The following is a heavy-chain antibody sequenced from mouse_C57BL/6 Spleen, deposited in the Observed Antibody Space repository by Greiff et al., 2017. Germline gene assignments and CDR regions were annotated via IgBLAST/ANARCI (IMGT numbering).Heavy chain of an antibody. D-gene: IGHD2-3*01. J-gene: IGHJ4*01. CDR2: IRSKSNNYAT. V-gene: IGHV10-1*01. CDR3: VRHGVYDGSYAMDY. CDR1: GFSFNTYA. Sequence: DVHLVESGGGLVQPKGSLKLSCAASGFSFNTYAMNWVRQAPGKGLEWVARIRSKSNNYATYYADSVKDRFTISRDDSESMLYLQMNNLKTEDTAMYYCVRHGVYDGSYAMDYWGQGTSVTVSS.